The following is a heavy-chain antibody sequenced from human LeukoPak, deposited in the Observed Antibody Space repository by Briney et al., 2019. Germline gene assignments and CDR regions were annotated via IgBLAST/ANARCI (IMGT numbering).Heavy chain of an antibody. CDR3: AGGRFSPRGYGMDV. CDR2: IYYSGST. J-gene: IGHJ6*02. D-gene: IGHD3-10*01. V-gene: IGHV4-59*01. CDR1: GGSISSYY. Sequence: PSETLSLTCTVSGGSISSYYWSWIRQPPGKGLEWIGYIYYSGSTNYNPSLKSRVTISVDTSKNQFSLKLSSVTAADTAVYYCAGGRFSPRGYGMDVWGQGTTVTVSS.